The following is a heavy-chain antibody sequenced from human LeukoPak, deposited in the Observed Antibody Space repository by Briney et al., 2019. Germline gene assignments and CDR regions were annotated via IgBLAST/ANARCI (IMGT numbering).Heavy chain of an antibody. CDR3: ARRYCSGGSCYSSFDY. V-gene: IGHV4-59*01. CDR1: GFTFSSYA. D-gene: IGHD2-15*01. CDR2: IYYSGST. Sequence: GSLRLSCAASGFTFSSYAMSWIRQPPGKGLEWIGYIYYSGSTNYNPSLKSRVTISVDTSKNQFSLKLSSVTAADTAVYYCARRYCSGGSCYSSFDYWGQGTLVTVSS. J-gene: IGHJ4*02.